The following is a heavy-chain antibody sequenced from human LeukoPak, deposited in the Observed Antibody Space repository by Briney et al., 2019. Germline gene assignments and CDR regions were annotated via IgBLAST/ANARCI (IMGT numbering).Heavy chain of an antibody. V-gene: IGHV4-59*01. Sequence: SETLSLTCTVSGGSISSYYWSWIRQPPGKGLEWIGYIYYSGSTNYNPSLKSRVTISVDTSKNQVSLKLSSVTAADTAVYYCARVRVGFDYWGQGTLVTVSS. CDR3: ARVRVGFDY. CDR2: IYYSGST. J-gene: IGHJ4*02. D-gene: IGHD1-26*01. CDR1: GGSISSYY.